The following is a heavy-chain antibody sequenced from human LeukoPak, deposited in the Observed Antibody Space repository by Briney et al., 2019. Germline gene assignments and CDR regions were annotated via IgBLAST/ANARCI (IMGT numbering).Heavy chain of an antibody. D-gene: IGHD5-12*01. CDR3: ARGEVDIVATTDYYYYGMDV. J-gene: IGHJ6*02. CDR2: IYYSGST. CDR1: GGSISSYY. V-gene: IGHV4-59*12. Sequence: SETLSLTCTVSGGSISSYYWSWIRQPPGKGLEWIGYIYYSGSTNYNPSLKSRVTMSVDTSKNQFSLKLSSVTAADTAVYYCARGEVDIVATTDYYYYGMDVWGQGTTVTVSS.